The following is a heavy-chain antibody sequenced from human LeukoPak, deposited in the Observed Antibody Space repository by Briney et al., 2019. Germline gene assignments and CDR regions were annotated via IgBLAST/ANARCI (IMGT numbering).Heavy chain of an antibody. CDR1: GFTFGDYA. CDR3: AKESGYSYGPYCGCDCSLVDAFDI. Sequence: GGSLRLSCTASGFTFGDYAMSWVRQAPGKGLEWVSFIRYDGSNKYYADSVKGRFTISRDNSKNTLYLQMNSLRAGATAVYYCAKESGYSYGPYCGCDCSLVDAFDIWGQGTRVTVSS. CDR2: IRYDGSNK. D-gene: IGHD2-21*02. V-gene: IGHV3-30*02. J-gene: IGHJ3*02.